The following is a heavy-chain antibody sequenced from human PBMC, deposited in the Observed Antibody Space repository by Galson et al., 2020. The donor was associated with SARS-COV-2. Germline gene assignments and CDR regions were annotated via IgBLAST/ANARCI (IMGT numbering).Heavy chain of an antibody. CDR2: IRYDGSNK. J-gene: IGHJ4*03. CDR3: AKDRLGPASLITIFGVVDPAFDY. V-gene: IGHV3-30*02. CDR1: GFTFSSHG. D-gene: IGHD3-3*01. Sequence: GGSLRLSCAASGFTFSSHGMHWVRQAPGQGLEWVAFIRYDGSNKYYADSVKGRFTIPRHHSKNTLYLQMNSLRAEDTAVYYCAKDRLGPASLITIFGVVDPAFDYWGQGTTVTVSS.